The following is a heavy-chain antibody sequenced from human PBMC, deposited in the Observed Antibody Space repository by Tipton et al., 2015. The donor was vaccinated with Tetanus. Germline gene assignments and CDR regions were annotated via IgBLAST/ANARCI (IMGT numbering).Heavy chain of an antibody. Sequence: LRLSCTVSGGSISSYYWSWIRQPPGKGLEWIGNVYSSGSTYYNPSLKGRVTISVDTSTTQFSLRLNSVTAADTAIYYCARDHRLSASYAGWFDPWGQGTLVTVSS. CDR2: VYSSGST. D-gene: IGHD1-26*01. CDR1: GGSISSYY. CDR3: ARDHRLSASYAGWFDP. J-gene: IGHJ5*02. V-gene: IGHV4-59*01.